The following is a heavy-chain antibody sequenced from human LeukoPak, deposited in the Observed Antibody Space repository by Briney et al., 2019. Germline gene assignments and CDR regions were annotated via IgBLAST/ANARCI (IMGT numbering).Heavy chain of an antibody. V-gene: IGHV4-4*07. J-gene: IGHJ4*02. CDR2: IYTSGST. Sequence: PSETLSLTXTVSGGSISSYYWSWIRQPAGKGLEWIGRIYTSGSTNYNPSLKSRVTMSVDTSKNQFSLKLSSVTAADTAVYYCARVRGYYYDSSGYCDYWGQGTLVTVSS. CDR1: GGSISSYY. CDR3: ARVRGYYYDSSGYCDY. D-gene: IGHD3-22*01.